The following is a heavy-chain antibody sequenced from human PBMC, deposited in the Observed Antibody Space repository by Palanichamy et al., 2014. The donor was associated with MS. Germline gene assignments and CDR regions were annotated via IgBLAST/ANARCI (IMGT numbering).Heavy chain of an antibody. D-gene: IGHD6-19*01. J-gene: IGHJ4*02. CDR1: YA. V-gene: IGHV1-69*06. CDR3: ARSIAVAGYYFDY. CDR2: IIPIFGTA. Sequence: YAISWVRQAPGQGLEWMGGIIPIFGTANYAQKFQGRVTITADKSTSTAYMELSSLRSEDTAVYYCARSIAVAGYYFDYWGQGTLVTVSS.